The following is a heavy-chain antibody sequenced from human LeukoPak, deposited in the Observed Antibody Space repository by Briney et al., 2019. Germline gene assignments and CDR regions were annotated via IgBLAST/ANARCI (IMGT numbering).Heavy chain of an antibody. D-gene: IGHD3-16*01. CDR2: IFTSVRT. J-gene: IGHJ4*02. CDR1: VGSLCMYY. CDR3: ASDMITFGGGGVFDY. Sequence: SESLSLTCTLSVGSLCMYYWSCIPAPARRGLGCVGRIFTSVRTNYNHSLQSRVTMSVDTSKNQHSLKLSSVTAADTAVYYCASDMITFGGGGVFDYWGQGTLVTVSS. V-gene: IGHV4-4*07.